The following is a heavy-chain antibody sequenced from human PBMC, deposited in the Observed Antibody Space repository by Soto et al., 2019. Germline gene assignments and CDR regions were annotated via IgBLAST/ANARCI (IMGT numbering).Heavy chain of an antibody. CDR1: GGSFSGYY. CDR3: ASAGSYYNPRDY. D-gene: IGHD3-10*01. CDR2: INHSGST. Sequence: SETLSLTCAVYGGSFSGYYWSWIRQPPGKGLEWIGEINHSGSTNYNPSLKSRVTISVDTSKNQFSLKLSSVTAADTAVYYCASAGSYYNPRDYWGQGTLVTVSS. J-gene: IGHJ4*02. V-gene: IGHV4-34*01.